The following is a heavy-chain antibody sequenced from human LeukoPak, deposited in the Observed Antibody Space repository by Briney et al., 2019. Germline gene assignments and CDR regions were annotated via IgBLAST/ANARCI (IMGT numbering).Heavy chain of an antibody. CDR1: GGSISSYY. D-gene: IGHD5-18*01. CDR3: ARRNSCGYSDWFDP. Sequence: KPSETLSLTCTVSGGSISSYYWSWIRQPPGKGLEWIGYIYYSGSTNYNPSLKSRVTISVDTSKNQFSLKLSSVTAADTAVYYCARRNSCGYSDWFDPWGQGTLVTVSS. J-gene: IGHJ5*02. CDR2: IYYSGST. V-gene: IGHV4-59*08.